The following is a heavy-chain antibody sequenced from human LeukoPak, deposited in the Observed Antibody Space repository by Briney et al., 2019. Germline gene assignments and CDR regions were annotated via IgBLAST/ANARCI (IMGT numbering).Heavy chain of an antibody. CDR1: GYSISSGYY. J-gene: IGHJ5*02. Sequence: SETLSLTCTVSGYSISSGYYWGWIRQPPGKGLEWIGSIYHSGSTYYNPSLKSRVTISVDTSKNQFSLKLSSVTAADTAVYYCAREIYYYDSSGYYEGGWFDPWGQGTLVTVSS. CDR2: IYHSGST. CDR3: AREIYYYDSSGYYEGGWFDP. D-gene: IGHD3-22*01. V-gene: IGHV4-38-2*02.